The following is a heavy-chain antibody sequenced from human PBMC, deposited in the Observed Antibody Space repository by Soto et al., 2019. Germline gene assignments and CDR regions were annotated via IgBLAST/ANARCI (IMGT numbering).Heavy chain of an antibody. CDR3: AKDRVYISGWADY. V-gene: IGHV3-30*18. J-gene: IGHJ4*02. CDR2: ISYDGSNI. CDR1: GFTFSSFG. Sequence: QVQLVESGGGVVQPGRSLRLSCAASGFTFSSFGMHWVRQAPGKGLEWVAFISYDGSNINYADSDKGRFTISRDNSKNTLYLQMNGLRLEDTAVYYCAKDRVYISGWADYWGQGTLVTVSS. D-gene: IGHD6-19*01.